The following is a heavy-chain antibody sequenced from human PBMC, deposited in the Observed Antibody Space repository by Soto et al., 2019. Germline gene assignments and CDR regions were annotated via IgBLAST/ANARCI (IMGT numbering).Heavy chain of an antibody. D-gene: IGHD3-10*02. Sequence: QVQLVESGGGVVQPGRSLRLSCAASGFTFSSYGMHWVRQAPGKGLEWVAVISYDGGNKYYADSVKGRFTISRDNSKNTLYLQMNSLRAEDTAVYYCAKDMYGGCHDAFDIWGQGTMVTVSS. J-gene: IGHJ3*02. V-gene: IGHV3-30*18. CDR3: AKDMYGGCHDAFDI. CDR2: ISYDGGNK. CDR1: GFTFSSYG.